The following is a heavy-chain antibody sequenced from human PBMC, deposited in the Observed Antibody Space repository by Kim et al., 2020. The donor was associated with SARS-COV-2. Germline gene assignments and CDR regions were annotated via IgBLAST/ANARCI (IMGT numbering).Heavy chain of an antibody. J-gene: IGHJ2*01. CDR1: GFTFRSYA. V-gene: IGHV3-23*01. CDR2: TSGSGGTT. CDR3: AREGNWYFDV. Sequence: GGSLRLSCAASGFTFRSYAMNWVRQAPGEGLDWVSATSGSGGTTKYADSVKGRFTMFRDNAKNTLYLQMTSLRAEDTAIYYCAREGNWYFDVWGRGTLVTVSS. D-gene: IGHD1-26*01.